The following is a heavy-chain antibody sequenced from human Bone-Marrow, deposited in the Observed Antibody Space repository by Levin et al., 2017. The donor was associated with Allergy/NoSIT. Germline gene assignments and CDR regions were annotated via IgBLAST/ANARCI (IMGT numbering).Heavy chain of an antibody. Sequence: SQTLSLTCTVSGGSISSGDYYWSWIRQPPGKGLEWIGYIYYSGSTYYNPSLKSRVTISVDTSKNQFSLKLSSVTAADTAVYYCARGPMVRGVIITQWGQGTLVTVSS. J-gene: IGHJ4*02. V-gene: IGHV4-30-4*01. CDR3: ARGPMVRGVIITQ. CDR2: IYYSGST. D-gene: IGHD3-10*01. CDR1: GGSISSGDYY.